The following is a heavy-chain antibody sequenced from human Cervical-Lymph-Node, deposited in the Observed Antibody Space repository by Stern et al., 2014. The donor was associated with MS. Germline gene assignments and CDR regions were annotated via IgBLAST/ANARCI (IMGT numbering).Heavy chain of an antibody. V-gene: IGHV3-30*03. J-gene: IGHJ1*01. D-gene: IGHD3-10*01. CDR2: VSYDESKK. Sequence: MQLVESGGGVVQPGRSLRLSCVASEFTFSIYGMYWVRQVPGKGLEWVAVVSYDESKKYYADSVKGRFTISRDNSKNTLYLQMNSLRTEDTAMYYCATAPMYFYTSGSYDFWGQGTLVTVSS. CDR1: EFTFSIYG. CDR3: ATAPMYFYTSGSYDF.